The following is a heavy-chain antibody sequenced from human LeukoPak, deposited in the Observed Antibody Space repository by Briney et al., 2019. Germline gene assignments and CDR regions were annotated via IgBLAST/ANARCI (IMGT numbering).Heavy chain of an antibody. D-gene: IGHD3-10*01. J-gene: IGHJ3*02. CDR3: TYYYVSGTFDI. Sequence: SETLSLTCTVSGYSISSGYYCGWIRQPPGKGLEWIGSIYHGGGTYYNPSLKSRVTMSVDTSKNQFSLRLSSVTAAGTTVYYCTYYYVSGTFDIWGQGTMVTVSS. CDR2: IYHGGGT. V-gene: IGHV4-38-2*02. CDR1: GYSISSGYY.